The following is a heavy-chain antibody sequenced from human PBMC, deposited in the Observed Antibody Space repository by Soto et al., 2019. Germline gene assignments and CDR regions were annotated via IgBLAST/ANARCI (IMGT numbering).Heavy chain of an antibody. V-gene: IGHV3-30-3*01. J-gene: IGHJ4*02. CDR3: SRDFRLATPTTCHY. D-gene: IGHD5-12*01. Sequence: LGGSLRLACAASGFTFSSYAMHWVRQAPGKGLEWVAVISYDGSNKYYADSVKGRFTISRDNSKNTLYLQMNSLRAEDTAVYYCSRDFRLATPTTCHYSGQATLDPVSS. CDR1: GFTFSSYA. CDR2: ISYDGSNK.